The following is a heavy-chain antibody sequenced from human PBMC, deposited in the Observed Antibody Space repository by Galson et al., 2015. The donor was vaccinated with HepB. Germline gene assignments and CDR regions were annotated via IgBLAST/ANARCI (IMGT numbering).Heavy chain of an antibody. CDR3: AKDPPMSTGGWWAQIDF. D-gene: IGHD6-19*01. CDR1: GFMFNNFV. V-gene: IGHV3-23*01. J-gene: IGHJ4*02. Sequence: SLRLSCAASGFMFNNFVMSWVRQAPGKGLEWVSGISGSGGSTYYADSVKGRFTISRDNSNNTLFLQMNSLRAEDTAVYYCAKDPPMSTGGWWAQIDFWGQGSLVTVSS. CDR2: ISGSGGST.